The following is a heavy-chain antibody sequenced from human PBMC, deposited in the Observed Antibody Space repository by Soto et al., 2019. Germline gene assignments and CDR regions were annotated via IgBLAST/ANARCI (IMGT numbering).Heavy chain of an antibody. D-gene: IGHD3-10*01. J-gene: IGHJ6*02. V-gene: IGHV3-30-3*01. Sequence: PGGSLRLSCAASGFTFSSYAMHWVRQAPGKGLEWVAVISYDGSNKYYADSVKGRFTISRDNSKNTLYLQMNSLRAEDTAVYYCARDFPPYGSGSYYQVYYYGMDVWGQGTTVTVSS. CDR2: ISYDGSNK. CDR1: GFTFSSYA. CDR3: ARDFPPYGSGSYYQVYYYGMDV.